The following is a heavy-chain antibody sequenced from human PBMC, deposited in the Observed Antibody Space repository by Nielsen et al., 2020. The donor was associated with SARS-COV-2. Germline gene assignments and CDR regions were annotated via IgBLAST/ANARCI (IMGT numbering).Heavy chain of an antibody. J-gene: IGHJ4*02. D-gene: IGHD1-14*01. V-gene: IGHV3-30*04. CDR2: ISYDGSNK. Sequence: GESLKISCAASGFTFSSYAMHWVRQAPGKGLEWVAVISYDGSNKYYADSVKGRFTISRDNSKNTLYLQMNSLRIEDTAVYYCTGRRDNLDYWGQGTLVTVSS. CDR1: GFTFSSYA. CDR3: TGRRDNLDY.